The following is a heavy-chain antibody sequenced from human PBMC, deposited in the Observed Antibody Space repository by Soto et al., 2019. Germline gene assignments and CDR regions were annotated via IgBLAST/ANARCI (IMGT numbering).Heavy chain of an antibody. CDR2: IDPSDSYT. CDR3: ARHRVAGTFSSSYGMDV. J-gene: IGHJ6*02. V-gene: IGHV5-10-1*01. CDR1: GYSFTSYW. Sequence: GESLKISCKGSGYSFTSYWISWVRQMPGKGLEWMGRIDPSDSYTNHSPSFQGHVTISADKSISTAYLQWSSLKASDTAMYYCARHRVAGTFSSSYGMDVWGQGTTVTVSS. D-gene: IGHD6-19*01.